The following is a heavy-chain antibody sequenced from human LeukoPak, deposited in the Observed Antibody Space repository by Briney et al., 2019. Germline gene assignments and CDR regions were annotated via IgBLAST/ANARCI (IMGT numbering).Heavy chain of an antibody. V-gene: IGHV3-23*01. Sequence: GGSLRLSCAASGFTFSSYAMSWVRQAPGKGLEWVSVISVSGGSTYYADSVKGRFTISRDNSKNSLYLQMNSLRAEDTAVYYCARDGTPYYDILTGYSDYWGQGTLVTVSS. D-gene: IGHD3-9*01. CDR1: GFTFSSYA. CDR2: ISVSGGST. J-gene: IGHJ4*02. CDR3: ARDGTPYYDILTGYSDY.